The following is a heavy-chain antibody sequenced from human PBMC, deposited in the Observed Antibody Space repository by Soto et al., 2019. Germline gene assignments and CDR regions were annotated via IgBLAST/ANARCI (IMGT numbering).Heavy chain of an antibody. D-gene: IGHD4-17*01. CDR1: GFSFRNYG. Sequence: EVQLLEAGGGLVQPGGSLRLSCAASGFSFRNYGMSWVRQAPGKGLEWLSAIIGNGDTAYYADSVRGQFTISRDNSKNTLYLQLNDLGAEDTAIYYCAKDYDYGDSLPFDYWGQGTLVTVSS. V-gene: IGHV3-23*01. CDR3: AKDYDYGDSLPFDY. CDR2: IIGNGDTA. J-gene: IGHJ4*02.